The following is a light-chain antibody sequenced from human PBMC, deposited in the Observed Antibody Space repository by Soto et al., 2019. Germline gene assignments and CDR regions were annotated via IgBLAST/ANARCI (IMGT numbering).Light chain of an antibody. CDR2: GAS. Sequence: EIVLTQSPGTLSLSPGERATLSCRASQYVTNXYXAWYQPKRGPAPRLLIPGASTRAPGIPDRFSGSGSGTDFXLXITRLEPEDFAVYYCLQYSISPTWPFGQGTTVEIK. CDR3: LQYSISPTWP. J-gene: IGKJ1*01. CDR1: QYVTNXY. V-gene: IGKV3-20*01.